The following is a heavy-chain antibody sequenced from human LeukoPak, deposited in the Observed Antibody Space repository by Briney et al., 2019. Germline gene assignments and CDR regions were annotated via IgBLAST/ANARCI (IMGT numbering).Heavy chain of an antibody. V-gene: IGHV3-15*01. CDR1: GFTFSDAW. D-gene: IGHD3-10*01. J-gene: IGHJ4*02. Sequence: GGSLRLSCVASGFTFSDAWMNWVRQASGKGLEWVGRIKSKSDGRTTDYAAPVKGRFNISRADSTNTLYLQMNSLKTEDTAVYYCTTYGSGRKFDYWGQGTLVTVSS. CDR3: TTYGSGRKFDY. CDR2: IKSKSDGRTT.